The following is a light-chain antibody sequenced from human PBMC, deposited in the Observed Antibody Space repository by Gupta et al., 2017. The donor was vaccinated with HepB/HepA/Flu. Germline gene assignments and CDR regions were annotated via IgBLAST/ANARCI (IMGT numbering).Light chain of an antibody. CDR2: ATS. J-gene: IGKJ4*01. CDR3: QQYGTSPLT. V-gene: IGKV3-20*01. Sequence: EIVLTQSPGTLPLSPGERATLSCRTSQNISTDYLAWYQHKRGQSPRLLIYATSTRATGIPDRFRGSGSETYFTLTITRLEPEDVAVYFCQQYGTSPLTFGGGTKVEIK. CDR1: QNISTDY.